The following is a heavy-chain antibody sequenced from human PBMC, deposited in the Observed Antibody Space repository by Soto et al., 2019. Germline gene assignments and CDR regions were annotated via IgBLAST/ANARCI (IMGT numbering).Heavy chain of an antibody. CDR3: ARGSGALLI. Sequence: GGSLRLSCAASGFTFSSYAMSWVRQAPGKGLEWVSGISGSGGSTHHADSVKGRFTISRDNSKNTLSLQMNSLRAEDTAVYYCARGSGALLIWGQGTMVTVSS. D-gene: IGHD3-10*01. V-gene: IGHV3-23*01. J-gene: IGHJ3*02. CDR2: ISGSGGST. CDR1: GFTFSSYA.